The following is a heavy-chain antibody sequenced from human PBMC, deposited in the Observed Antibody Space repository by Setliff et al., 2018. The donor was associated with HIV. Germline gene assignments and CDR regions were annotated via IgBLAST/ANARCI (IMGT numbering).Heavy chain of an antibody. CDR3: ARLSPQYSGYDSGAFGY. J-gene: IGHJ4*02. CDR2: IYHSGST. Sequence: KPSETLSLTCAVSGYSISSGYYWGWIRQPPGKGLEWIGSIYHSGSTYYNPSLKSRVTISVDTSKNQFSLKLSSVTAADTAVYYCARLSPQYSGYDSGAFGYWGQGTLVTVSS. CDR1: GYSISSGYY. D-gene: IGHD5-12*01. V-gene: IGHV4-38-2*01.